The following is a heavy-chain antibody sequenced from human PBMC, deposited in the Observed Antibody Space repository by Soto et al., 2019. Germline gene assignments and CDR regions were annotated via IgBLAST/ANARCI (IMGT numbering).Heavy chain of an antibody. D-gene: IGHD3-22*01. CDR2: INPNSGGT. Sequence: ASVKVSCKASGYTFTGYYVDWGRQAPGQGLEWMGWINPNSGGTNYAQKFQGRVTMTRDTSISTAYMELSRLRSDDTAVYYCASLRYYDSSGYYAYYYGMDVWGQGTTVTVS. V-gene: IGHV1-2*02. CDR1: GYTFTGYY. J-gene: IGHJ6*02. CDR3: ASLRYYDSSGYYAYYYGMDV.